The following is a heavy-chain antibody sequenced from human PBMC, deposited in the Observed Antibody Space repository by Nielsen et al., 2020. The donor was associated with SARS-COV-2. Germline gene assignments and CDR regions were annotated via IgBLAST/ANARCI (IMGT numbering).Heavy chain of an antibody. CDR2: ISASGGST. CDR1: GFPLNIYA. Sequence: GESLKFSCAASGFPLNIYAMAWVRRAPGRGLEWVSGISASGGSTYYADSAKGRFRISRDNSKNVLFLQMSSLRVEDTAIYYCAKDDVVRGDAFDIWGQGTLVTVSS. CDR3: AKDDVVRGDAFDI. V-gene: IGHV3-23*01. D-gene: IGHD3-10*01. J-gene: IGHJ3*02.